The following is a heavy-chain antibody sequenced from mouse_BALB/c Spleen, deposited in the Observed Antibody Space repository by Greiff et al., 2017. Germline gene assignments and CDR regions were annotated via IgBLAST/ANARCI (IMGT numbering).Heavy chain of an antibody. Sequence: EVKVEESGPGLVKPSQSLSLTCTVTGYSITSDYAWNWIRQFPGNQLEWMGYISYSGSTSYNPSLKSRISITRDTSKNQFFLQLNSVTTEDTATYYCARGGNYEAWFAYWGQGTLVTVSA. CDR2: ISYSGST. J-gene: IGHJ3*01. CDR1: GYSITSDYA. CDR3: ARGGNYEAWFAY. D-gene: IGHD2-1*01. V-gene: IGHV3-2*02.